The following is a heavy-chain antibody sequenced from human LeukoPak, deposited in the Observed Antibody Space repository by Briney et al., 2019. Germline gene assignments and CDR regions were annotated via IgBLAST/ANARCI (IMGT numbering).Heavy chain of an antibody. V-gene: IGHV1-18*01. CDR2: ISAYDGST. J-gene: IGHJ4*02. D-gene: IGHD3-10*01. CDR1: GYPFTTYG. CDR3: ARDQGSGSYYPRFDY. Sequence: ASVTVSCKASGYPFTTYGISWVRQAPGQGLEWMGWISAYDGSTNYAQQFQGRITLTIDTSTTTASVELRSLRSDDTAIYYCARDQGSGSYYPRFDYWGQGALVTVSS.